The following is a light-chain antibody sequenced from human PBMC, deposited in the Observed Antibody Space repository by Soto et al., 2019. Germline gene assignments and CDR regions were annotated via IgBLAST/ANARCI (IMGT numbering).Light chain of an antibody. J-gene: IGKJ2*01. CDR3: QQYNNWPPYT. V-gene: IGKV3-15*01. Sequence: EIVMTQSPATLSVSPGERATLSCRASQTVSSDLAWYQQKPGQAPRLLIYGASTRAAGIPARFSGSGSGTEFTLTISRLESEDFGVYFCQQYNNWPPYTFGQGTKVDIK. CDR2: GAS. CDR1: QTVSSD.